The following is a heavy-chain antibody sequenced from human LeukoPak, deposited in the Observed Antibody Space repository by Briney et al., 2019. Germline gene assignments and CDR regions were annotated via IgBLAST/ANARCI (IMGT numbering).Heavy chain of an antibody. V-gene: IGHV1-2*02. CDR2: INPNSGGT. D-gene: IGHD3-22*01. J-gene: IGHJ4*02. CDR3: ARDLKNYYDSSGSFNY. Sequence: GASVKVSCKASGYTFTSYDINWVRQATGQGLEWMGWINPNSGGTNYAQKFQGRVTMTRDTSISTAYMELSRLRSDDTAVYYCARDLKNYYDSSGSFNYWGQGTLVTVSS. CDR1: GYTFTSYD.